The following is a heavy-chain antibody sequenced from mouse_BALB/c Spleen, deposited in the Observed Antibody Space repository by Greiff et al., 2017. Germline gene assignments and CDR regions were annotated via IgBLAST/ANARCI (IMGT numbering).Heavy chain of an antibody. CDR3: ARQTVVADWYFDV. J-gene: IGHJ1*01. V-gene: IGHV5-12-2*01. CDR1: GFTFSSYT. D-gene: IGHD1-1*01. Sequence: EVKVVESGGGLVQPGGSLKLSCAASGFTFSSYTMSWVRQTPEKRLEWVAYISNGGGSTYYPDTVKGRFTISRDNAKNTLYLQMSSLKSEDTAMYYCARQTVVADWYFDVWGAGTTVTVSS. CDR2: ISNGGGST.